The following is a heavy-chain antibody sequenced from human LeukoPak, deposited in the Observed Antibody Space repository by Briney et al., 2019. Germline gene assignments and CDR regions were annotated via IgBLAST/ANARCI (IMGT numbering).Heavy chain of an antibody. Sequence: GGSLRLSCAASGFTFSSYAMHWVRQAPGKGLEWVAVISYDGSNKYYADSVKGRFTISRDNSKDTLYLQMNSLRAEDTAVYYCARGLYSGYASNFDYWGQGTLVTVSS. CDR3: ARGLYSGYASNFDY. CDR1: GFTFSSYA. D-gene: IGHD5-12*01. CDR2: ISYDGSNK. V-gene: IGHV3-30-3*01. J-gene: IGHJ4*02.